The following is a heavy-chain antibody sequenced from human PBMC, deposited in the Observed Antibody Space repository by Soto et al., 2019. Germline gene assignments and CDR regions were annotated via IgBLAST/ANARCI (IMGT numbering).Heavy chain of an antibody. J-gene: IGHJ3*02. CDR3: ASDRLYCSGGSCSAFEI. CDR1: GGSFSGYY. D-gene: IGHD2-15*01. Sequence: QVQLQQWGAGLLKPSETLSLTCAVYGGSFSGYYWSWIRQPPGKGLEWIGEINHSGSTNYNPSLKSRVTISVDTSKNQFSLKLRSVTAADTAVYYCASDRLYCSGGSCSAFEIWGQGTMVTVSS. V-gene: IGHV4-34*01. CDR2: INHSGST.